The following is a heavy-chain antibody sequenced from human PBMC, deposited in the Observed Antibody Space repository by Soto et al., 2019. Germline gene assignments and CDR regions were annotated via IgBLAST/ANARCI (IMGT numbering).Heavy chain of an antibody. D-gene: IGHD3-16*01. V-gene: IGHV4-59*01. CDR1: GGSISSYY. J-gene: IGHJ4*02. Sequence: PSETLSLTCSVSGGSISSYYWSWIRQPPGKGLEWIGYIYYSGSTNYNPSLKSRVTISVDTSKNQFSLELSSVTAADTAVYYCARRYGGNFDYWGQGTLVTVSS. CDR2: IYYSGST. CDR3: ARRYGGNFDY.